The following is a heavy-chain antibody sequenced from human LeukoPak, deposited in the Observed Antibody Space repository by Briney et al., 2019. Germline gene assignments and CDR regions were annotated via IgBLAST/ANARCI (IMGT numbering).Heavy chain of an antibody. CDR2: ITISGDNT. D-gene: IGHD4-17*01. V-gene: IGHV3-23*01. Sequence: PGGSLRLSCAVSGFTFSSHAMSWVRQAPGKGLQWVSSITISGDNTLYADSVEGRFTISRDNSKNTLYLQMNSLRVEDTVVYYCAQEIRPNDYWGQGTLVTVSS. CDR1: GFTFSSHA. CDR3: AQEIRPNDY. J-gene: IGHJ4*02.